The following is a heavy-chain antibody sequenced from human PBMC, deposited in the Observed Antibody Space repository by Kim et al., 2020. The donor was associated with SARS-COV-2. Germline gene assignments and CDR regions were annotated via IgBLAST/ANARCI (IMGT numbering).Heavy chain of an antibody. Sequence: SETLSLTCTVSVGSISSSSYYWGWIRQPPGKGLEWIGSIYYSGSTYYNPSLKTRVTISVDMSKNQFSLKLSSVTAADTAVYYCARTAIPNYYDSSGYYW. CDR3: ARTAIPNYYDSSGYYW. D-gene: IGHD3-22*01. CDR2: IYYSGST. CDR1: VGSISSSSYY. V-gene: IGHV4-39*01. J-gene: IGHJ2*01.